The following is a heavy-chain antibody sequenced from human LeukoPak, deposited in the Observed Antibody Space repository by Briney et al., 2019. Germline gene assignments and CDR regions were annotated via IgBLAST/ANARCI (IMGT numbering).Heavy chain of an antibody. CDR3: ASTYCSGGSCYSPLDY. V-gene: IGHV1-18*04. D-gene: IGHD2-15*01. CDR2: ISAYNGNT. J-gene: IGHJ4*02. CDR1: GYTFTSYG. Sequence: ASVKVSCKASGYTFTSYGISWVRQAPGQGLEWMGWISAYNGNTNYAQKLQGRVTMTTDTSTSTAYMELRSLRSDDTAVYYCASTYCSGGSCYSPLDYWGQGTLVTVSS.